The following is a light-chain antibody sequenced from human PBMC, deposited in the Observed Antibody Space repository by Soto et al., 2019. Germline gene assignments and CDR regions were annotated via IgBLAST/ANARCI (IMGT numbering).Light chain of an antibody. CDR2: DAS. Sequence: ETGLTQSPGTLSLSPGERASLSCRASQSITGRSLAWYQQKPGQAPRLLIYDASSRATGIPDRFSGSGSGTDFILTISRLEPEDFAVYYCQQYGSSPLTFGGGTKVEIK. V-gene: IGKV3-20*01. CDR1: QSITGRS. CDR3: QQYGSSPLT. J-gene: IGKJ4*01.